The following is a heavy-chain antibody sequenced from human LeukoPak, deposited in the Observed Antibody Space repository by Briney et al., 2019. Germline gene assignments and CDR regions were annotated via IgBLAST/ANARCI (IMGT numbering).Heavy chain of an antibody. Sequence: GASVKVSCKASGYTFTSYDINWVRQATGQGFEWMGWMNPDSGDAGYTQKFQGRVTMTRDTSTGTVYMELSSLRSDDTAVYYCARESSYMYSSSWIKGAFDIWGQGTMVTVSS. CDR3: ARESSYMYSSSWIKGAFDI. CDR2: MNPDSGDA. V-gene: IGHV1-8*01. CDR1: GYTFTSYD. J-gene: IGHJ3*02. D-gene: IGHD6-13*01.